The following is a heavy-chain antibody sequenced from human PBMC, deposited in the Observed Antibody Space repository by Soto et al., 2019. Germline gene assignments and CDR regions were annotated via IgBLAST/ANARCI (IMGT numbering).Heavy chain of an antibody. J-gene: IGHJ5*02. D-gene: IGHD2-21*01. CDR1: GFTFSDYW. CDR3: PRDLTPDCGP. V-gene: IGHV3-7*04. CDR2: MNTDGSEK. Sequence: EVHLVESGGGLVQPGGSLRISCAASGFTFSDYWMNWVRQYPGKGLEGVDNMNTDGSEKYYVDSVTGRFTISRDHAKTSLYLQMNSLRGEDTAVYYCPRDLTPDCGPWGQGTHVIVSS.